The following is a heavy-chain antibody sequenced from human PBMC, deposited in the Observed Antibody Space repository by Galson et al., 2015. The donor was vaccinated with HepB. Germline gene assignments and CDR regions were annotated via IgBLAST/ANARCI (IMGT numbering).Heavy chain of an antibody. Sequence: SVKVSCKASGGTFSSYAISWVRQAPGQGLEWMGGIIPIFGIANYAQKFQGRVTITADESTSTAYMELSSLRSEDTAVCYCARELSPYSYGYTDSLDYWGQGTLVTVSS. CDR1: GGTFSSYA. D-gene: IGHD5-18*01. J-gene: IGHJ4*02. V-gene: IGHV1-69*13. CDR3: ARELSPYSYGYTDSLDY. CDR2: IIPIFGIA.